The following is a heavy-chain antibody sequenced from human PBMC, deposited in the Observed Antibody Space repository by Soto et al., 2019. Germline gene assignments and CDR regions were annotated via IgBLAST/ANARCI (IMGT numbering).Heavy chain of an antibody. CDR3: GREQNSGYYRTADY. Sequence: QVQVVESGGGVVQPGRSLRLSCAASGFTLSTYAMHWVRQAPGKGLEWLAVISYDGSRTHYAGSMEGRFTISRDTSKNTLSLQMNSLRPEDTAVYSWGREQNSGYYRTADYWGQGTLVTVSS. CDR1: GFTLSTYA. CDR2: ISYDGSRT. D-gene: IGHD3-22*01. V-gene: IGHV3-30-3*01. J-gene: IGHJ4*02.